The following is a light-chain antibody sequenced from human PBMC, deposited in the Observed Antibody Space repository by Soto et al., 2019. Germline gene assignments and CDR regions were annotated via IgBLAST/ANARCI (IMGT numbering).Light chain of an antibody. CDR3: QQSYSTPYT. CDR2: AAS. V-gene: IGKV1-39*01. CDR1: HSISSD. J-gene: IGKJ2*01. Sequence: DIQITQSPSSLSASVGDRVTMTCRASHSISSDLNWYQQKPGKAPKLLIYAASSLQSGVLSRFSGSGSGTDFTLTISSLQPEDYATYYCQQSYSTPYTFGQGTKLEIK.